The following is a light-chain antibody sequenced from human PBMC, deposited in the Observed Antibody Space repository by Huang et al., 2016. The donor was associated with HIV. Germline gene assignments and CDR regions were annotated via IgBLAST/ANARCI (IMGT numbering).Light chain of an antibody. J-gene: IGKJ3*01. CDR2: GAS. Sequence: EIVMTQSPATLSVSPGERATLSCRANQSISSNLAWYQQKPGQAPRRLIYGASIRATRIPARCSGSGSGTEVTLTISSLQSEDFAVYYCQQYNNWPLFTFGPGTKVDIK. V-gene: IGKV3-15*01. CDR1: QSISSN. CDR3: QQYNNWPLFT.